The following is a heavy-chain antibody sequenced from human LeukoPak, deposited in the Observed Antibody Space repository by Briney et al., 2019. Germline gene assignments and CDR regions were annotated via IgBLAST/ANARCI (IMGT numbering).Heavy chain of an antibody. CDR3: AREAGYSSGWDY. D-gene: IGHD6-19*01. CDR2: MIPIFGTA. J-gene: IGHJ4*02. V-gene: IGHV1-69*05. Sequence: SVKVSCKASGGTFSSYAISWVRQAPGQGLEWMGGMIPIFGTANYAQKFQGRVTITTDESTSTAYMELSSLRSEDTDVYYCAREAGYSSGWDYWGQGTLVTVSS. CDR1: GGTFSSYA.